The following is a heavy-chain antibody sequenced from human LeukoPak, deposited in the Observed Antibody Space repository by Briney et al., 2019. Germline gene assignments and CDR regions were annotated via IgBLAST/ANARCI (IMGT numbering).Heavy chain of an antibody. CDR3: TRPLTGRAAAGTRLYYYYMDV. CDR1: GFTFSGSA. Sequence: PGGSLRLSCAASGFTFSGSAMHWVRQASGKGLEWVGRIRSKANSYATAYAASVKGRFTISRDDSKNTAYLQMNSLKTEDTAVYYCTRPLTGRAAAGTRLYYYYMDVWGKGTTVTVSS. J-gene: IGHJ6*03. V-gene: IGHV3-73*01. CDR2: IRSKANSYAT. D-gene: IGHD6-13*01.